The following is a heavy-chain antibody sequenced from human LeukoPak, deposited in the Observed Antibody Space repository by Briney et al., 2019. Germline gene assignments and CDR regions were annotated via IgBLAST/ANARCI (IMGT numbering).Heavy chain of an antibody. Sequence: GGTLRLSCAASGFTFSSYGMSWVRQAPGKGLEWVSAISGSGGSTYYADSVKGRFTISRDNFKNTLYLQMNSLRAEDTAVYYCAKVEELEGGNFDYWGQGTLVTVSS. D-gene: IGHD6-13*01. CDR2: ISGSGGST. V-gene: IGHV3-23*01. CDR3: AKVEELEGGNFDY. J-gene: IGHJ4*02. CDR1: GFTFSSYG.